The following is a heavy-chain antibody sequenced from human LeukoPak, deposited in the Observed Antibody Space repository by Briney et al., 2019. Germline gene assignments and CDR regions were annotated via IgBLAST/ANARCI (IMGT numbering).Heavy chain of an antibody. CDR1: GGSISSSSYY. D-gene: IGHD3-22*01. Sequence: SETLSLTCTASGGSISSSSYYWGWIRQPPGKGLEWIGSIYYSGSTYYNPSLKSRVTISVDTSKNQFSLKLGSVTAADTAVYYCARQTSSDSSGYYPADFDYWGQGTLVTVSS. J-gene: IGHJ4*02. V-gene: IGHV4-39*01. CDR2: IYYSGST. CDR3: ARQTSSDSSGYYPADFDY.